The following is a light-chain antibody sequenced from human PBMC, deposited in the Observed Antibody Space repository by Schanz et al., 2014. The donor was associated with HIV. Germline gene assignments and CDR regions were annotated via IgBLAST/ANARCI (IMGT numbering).Light chain of an antibody. CDR1: QTVSNN. CDR2: GAS. Sequence: EIVMTQSPGTLSVSPGERATLSCRASQTVSNNLAWYQQKPGQAPRLLIYGASTRVTGIPARFSGSGSGTEFTLTISSLQSEDSAVYYCQQYNDWPPITFGQGTRLEIK. J-gene: IGKJ5*01. CDR3: QQYNDWPPIT. V-gene: IGKV3-15*01.